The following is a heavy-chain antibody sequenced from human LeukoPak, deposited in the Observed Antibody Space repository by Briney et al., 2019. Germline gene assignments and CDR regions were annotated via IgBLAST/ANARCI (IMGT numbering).Heavy chain of an antibody. Sequence: SVNVSCTASGGTFSSYAISWVRQAPGQGLEWTGRIIPIFGIANYAQKFQGRVTITADKSTSTAYMELSSLRSEDTAVYYCAREHDSSGYHSYYYGMDVWGQGTTVTVSS. CDR1: GGTFSSYA. CDR2: IIPIFGIA. D-gene: IGHD3-22*01. J-gene: IGHJ6*02. CDR3: AREHDSSGYHSYYYGMDV. V-gene: IGHV1-69*04.